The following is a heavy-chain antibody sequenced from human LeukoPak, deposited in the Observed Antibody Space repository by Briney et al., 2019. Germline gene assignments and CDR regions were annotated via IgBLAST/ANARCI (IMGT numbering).Heavy chain of an antibody. J-gene: IGHJ5*02. Sequence: SETLSLTCAVYGGSFSGYYWSWIRQPPGKGLEWIGEINHSGSTNYNPSLKSRVTISVDTSKNQFSLKLSSVTAADTAVYYCARHDPYYDILTGYYIGWFDPWGQGTLVTVSS. D-gene: IGHD3-9*01. V-gene: IGHV4-34*01. CDR1: GGSFSGYY. CDR2: INHSGST. CDR3: ARHDPYYDILTGYYIGWFDP.